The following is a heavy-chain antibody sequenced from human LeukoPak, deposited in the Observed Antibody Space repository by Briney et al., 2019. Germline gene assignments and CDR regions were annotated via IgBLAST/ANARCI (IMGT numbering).Heavy chain of an antibody. D-gene: IGHD4-17*01. Sequence: SETLSLTCTVSGGSISSYYWSWIRQPPGKGLEWIGYIYYSGSTNYNPSLKCRVTISVDTSKNQFSLKLSSVTAADTAVYYCARELDYGDYASYFDYWGQGTLVTVSS. CDR2: IYYSGST. J-gene: IGHJ4*02. CDR1: GGSISSYY. V-gene: IGHV4-59*01. CDR3: ARELDYGDYASYFDY.